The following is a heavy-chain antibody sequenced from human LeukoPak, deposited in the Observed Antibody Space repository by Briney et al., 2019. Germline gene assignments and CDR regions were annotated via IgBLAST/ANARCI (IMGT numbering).Heavy chain of an antibody. CDR2: IYYSGST. Sequence: SETLSLTCTVSGGSISSSSYYWGWIRQPPGKGLEWIGSIYYSGSTYYNPSLKSRVTISVDTPKNQFSLKLSSVTAADTAVYYCARSPYYDFWSETAFFDYWGQGTLVTVSS. D-gene: IGHD3-3*01. CDR1: GGSISSSSYY. CDR3: ARSPYYDFWSETAFFDY. V-gene: IGHV4-39*07. J-gene: IGHJ4*02.